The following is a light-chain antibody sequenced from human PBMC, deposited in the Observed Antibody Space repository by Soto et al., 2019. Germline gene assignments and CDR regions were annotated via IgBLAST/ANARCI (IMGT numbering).Light chain of an antibody. CDR3: QQYYTYPWT. CDR1: QGISSY. V-gene: IGKV1-8*01. Sequence: AIRMTQSPSSLSASTGDRVTITCRASQGISSYLAWYQQKPEKAPKLLIYAVSTLQSGVPSGFSGSGSGTDFTLSTSCAQSGHHAAYYCQQYYTYPWTFGKGTKVVIK. CDR2: AVS. J-gene: IGKJ1*01.